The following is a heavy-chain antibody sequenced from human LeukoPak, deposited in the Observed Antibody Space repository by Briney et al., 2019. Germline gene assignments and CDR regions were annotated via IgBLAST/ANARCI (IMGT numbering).Heavy chain of an antibody. CDR2: IYYSGST. J-gene: IGHJ3*02. CDR1: GGSISSYY. D-gene: IGHD3-22*01. V-gene: IGHV4-59*01. CDR3: ARDHTYYDSSGYSAHDAFDI. Sequence: PSETLSLTCTVSGGSISSYYWSWIRQPPGKGLEWIGYIYYSGSTNYNPSLKSRVTISVDTSKNQFSLKLSSVTAADTAVYCCARDHTYYDSSGYSAHDAFDIWGQGTMVTVSS.